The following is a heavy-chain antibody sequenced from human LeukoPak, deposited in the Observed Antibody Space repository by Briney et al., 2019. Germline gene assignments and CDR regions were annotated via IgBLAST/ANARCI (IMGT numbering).Heavy chain of an antibody. D-gene: IGHD2-21*02. V-gene: IGHV3-48*04. CDR1: GFSFSSYR. CDR2: ISNSGSII. Sequence: PGGSLRLSCAASGFSFSSYRVNWVRQAPGKGLEWVSYISNSGSIIKYADSVKGRFTISRDNAKNSLYLQMNSLRAEDTAVYYCARESLGVTAFDIWGQGTMVTVSS. J-gene: IGHJ3*02. CDR3: ARESLGVTAFDI.